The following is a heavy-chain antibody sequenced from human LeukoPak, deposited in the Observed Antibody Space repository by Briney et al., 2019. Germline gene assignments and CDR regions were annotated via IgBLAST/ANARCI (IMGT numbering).Heavy chain of an antibody. CDR3: ARGSGLRTYYDILTGYYRIDLFDY. Sequence: LETLSLTCTVSGGSISSYYWSWIRHPPGKGLEGIGYINYGGSTNYNPSLKSRVTISVDTSKNQFSLKLSSVTAADTAVYYCARGSGLRTYYDILTGYYRIDLFDYWGQGTLVTVSS. D-gene: IGHD3-9*01. J-gene: IGHJ4*02. CDR2: INYGGST. V-gene: IGHV4-59*01. CDR1: GGSISSYY.